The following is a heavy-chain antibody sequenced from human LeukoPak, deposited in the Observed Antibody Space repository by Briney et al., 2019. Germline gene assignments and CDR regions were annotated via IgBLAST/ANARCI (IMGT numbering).Heavy chain of an antibody. CDR3: ARDPNGDYVGAFDM. CDR2: IRSSGLNT. J-gene: IGHJ3*02. Sequence: PGGSLRLSCAASGFTFTNFAMMWVRQTPGKELELVSTIRSSGLNTYSADSVKDRFTISRDDSKNTLYLQMNRLRAEDTGVYYCARDPNGDYVGAFDMWGRGTVVTVSS. V-gene: IGHV3-23*01. CDR1: GFTFTNFA. D-gene: IGHD4-17*01.